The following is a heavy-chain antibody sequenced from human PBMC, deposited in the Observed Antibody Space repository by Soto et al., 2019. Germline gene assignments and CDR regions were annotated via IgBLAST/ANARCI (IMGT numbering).Heavy chain of an antibody. D-gene: IGHD2-15*01. CDR2: IYYSGST. Sequence: QLQLQESGPGLVKPSETLSLTCTVSGGSISSSSYYWGWIRQPPGKGLEWIGSIYYSGSTYYNPSLKSLVTITVDTSKNQFSLKLSSVTAADTAVYYCARHTPAISISDHWVQGTMVNVSS. V-gene: IGHV4-39*01. CDR3: ARHTPAISISDH. CDR1: GGSISSSSYY. J-gene: IGHJ4*02.